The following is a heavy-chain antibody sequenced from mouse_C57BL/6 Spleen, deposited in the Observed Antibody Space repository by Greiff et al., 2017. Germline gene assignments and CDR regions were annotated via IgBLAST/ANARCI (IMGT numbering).Heavy chain of an antibody. CDR1: GYSITSGYY. Sequence: DVQLQESGPGLVKPSQSLSLTCSVTGYSITSGYYWNWIRQFPGNKLEWMGYISYDGSNNYNPSLKNRISITRDTSKNQFFLKLNSVTTEDTATYYCARDRGAAPYGFDYWGQGTTLTVSS. CDR2: ISYDGSN. CDR3: ARDRGAAPYGFDY. D-gene: IGHD1-1*01. V-gene: IGHV3-6*01. J-gene: IGHJ2*01.